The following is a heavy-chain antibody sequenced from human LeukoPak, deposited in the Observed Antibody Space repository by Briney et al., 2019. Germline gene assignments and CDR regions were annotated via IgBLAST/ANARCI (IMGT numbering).Heavy chain of an antibody. CDR3: ARVNDSDAFDI. V-gene: IGHV4-31*03. D-gene: IGHD2-15*01. CDR1: GGSISSGGYS. Sequence: SETLSLTCTVSGGSISSGGYSWSWIRQHPGKGLEWIGYIYYSGSTYYNPSLKSRVTISVDTSKNQFSLKLSSVTAADTAVYYCARVNDSDAFDIWGQGTMVTVSS. J-gene: IGHJ3*02. CDR2: IYYSGST.